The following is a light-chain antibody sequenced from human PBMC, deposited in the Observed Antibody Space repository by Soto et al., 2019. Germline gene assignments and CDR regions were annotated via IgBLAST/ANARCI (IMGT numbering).Light chain of an antibody. J-gene: IGLJ2*01. CDR2: EVN. V-gene: IGLV2-14*01. CDR1: SSDIGAYDY. CDR3: QSYDIHLSASLV. Sequence: QSALTQPASLSGSPGQSITISCTGTSSDIGAYDYVSWFQQHPGKAPKLMISEVNNRPSGVSNRFSGSKSGTSASLAITGLQAEDEADYYCQSYDIHLSASLVFGGGTKLTVL.